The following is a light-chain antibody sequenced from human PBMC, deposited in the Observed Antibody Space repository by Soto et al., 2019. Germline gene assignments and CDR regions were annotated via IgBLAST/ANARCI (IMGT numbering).Light chain of an antibody. V-gene: IGLV2-14*02. Sequence: SVLTQPASVSGSPGQSIAISCTGTSSVVGSHDLVSWYQQQSGKVPKLIIYDVSSRPSGVSNRFSGSKSGNTASLTISGLQAEDEADYYCSSFTSTNTYVFGTGTKVTVL. J-gene: IGLJ1*01. CDR2: DVS. CDR3: SSFTSTNTYV. CDR1: SSVVGSHDL.